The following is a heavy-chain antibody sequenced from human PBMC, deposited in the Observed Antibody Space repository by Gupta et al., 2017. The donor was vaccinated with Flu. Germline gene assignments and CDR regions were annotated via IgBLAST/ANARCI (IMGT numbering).Heavy chain of an antibody. V-gene: IGHV4-39*01. CDR3: ARRPYSSSSPVPYYYYGMDV. D-gene: IGHD6-6*01. Sequence: GLEWIGSIYYSGSTYYNPSLKSRVTISVDTSKNQFSLKLSSVTAADTAVYYCARRPYSSSSPVPYYYYGMDVWGQGTTVTVSS. J-gene: IGHJ6*02. CDR2: IYYSGST.